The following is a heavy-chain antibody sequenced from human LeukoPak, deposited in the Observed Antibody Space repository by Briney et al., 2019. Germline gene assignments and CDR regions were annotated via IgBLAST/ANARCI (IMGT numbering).Heavy chain of an antibody. CDR3: ARDSEWERRRLAFDI. CDR2: ISSSGSTI. Sequence: GGSLRLSCAASGFTFSSYEMNWVRQAPGKGLEWVSYISSSGSTIYYADSVKGRFTISRDNAKNSLYLQMNSLRAEDTAVYYCARDSEWERRRLAFDIWGQGTMVTVSS. D-gene: IGHD1-26*01. J-gene: IGHJ3*02. V-gene: IGHV3-48*03. CDR1: GFTFSSYE.